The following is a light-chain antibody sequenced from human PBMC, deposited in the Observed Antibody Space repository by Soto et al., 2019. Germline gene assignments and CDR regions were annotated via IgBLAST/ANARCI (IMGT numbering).Light chain of an antibody. J-gene: IGKJ1*01. CDR1: QRVLYSSNNKNY. CDR2: WAS. Sequence: DIVMTQSPDSLAVSLGERATINCKYSQRVLYSSNNKNYLAWFQQKPGQRPKLLIYWASTRASGVPDRFSGSWTGTDFALPISSPQAEDVAVYYCQQYDRAPWTFGKGTTLAVK. V-gene: IGKV4-1*01. CDR3: QQYDRAPWT.